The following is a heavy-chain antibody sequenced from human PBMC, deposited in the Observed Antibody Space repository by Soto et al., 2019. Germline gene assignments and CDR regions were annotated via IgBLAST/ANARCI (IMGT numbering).Heavy chain of an antibody. Sequence: XSVEASCRASGCTFTNYYTQWVRQAPGQGLEWMGIINPSGGSTSYAQKFQGRVTMTRDTSTSTVYMELSSLRSEETAVYYCARRLGDIGMDFGGKGTTVTV. CDR3: ARRLGDIGMDF. J-gene: IGHJ6*04. CDR1: GCTFTNYY. V-gene: IGHV1-46*01. CDR2: INPSGGST. D-gene: IGHD2-21*02.